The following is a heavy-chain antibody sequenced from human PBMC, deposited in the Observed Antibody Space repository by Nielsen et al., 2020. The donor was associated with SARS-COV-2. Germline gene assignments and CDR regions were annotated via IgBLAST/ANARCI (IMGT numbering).Heavy chain of an antibody. V-gene: IGHV3-9*01. CDR2: ISWNSGSI. J-gene: IGHJ6*02. Sequence: SLKISCAASGFTFDDYAMHWVRQAPGKGLEWVSGISWNSGSIGYADSVKGRFTISRDNAKNSLYLQMNSLRADDTALYYCAKDTLGPHTAMVNYGMDVWGQGTTVTVSS. CDR1: GFTFDDYA. CDR3: AKDTLGPHTAMVNYGMDV. D-gene: IGHD5-18*01.